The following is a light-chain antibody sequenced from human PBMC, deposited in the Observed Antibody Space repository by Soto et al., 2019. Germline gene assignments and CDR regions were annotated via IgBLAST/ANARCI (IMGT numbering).Light chain of an antibody. Sequence: DIQMTQSPSTLSASVGDRVTLTCRASQSISSGWLAWYQQKPGKAPKLLIYDASSLESGVPSRFSGSGSGTEFTLTISSLQPDDFATYYCQHYNSYSEAFGQGTKVDIK. CDR1: QSISSGW. J-gene: IGKJ1*01. CDR3: QHYNSYSEA. CDR2: DAS. V-gene: IGKV1-5*01.